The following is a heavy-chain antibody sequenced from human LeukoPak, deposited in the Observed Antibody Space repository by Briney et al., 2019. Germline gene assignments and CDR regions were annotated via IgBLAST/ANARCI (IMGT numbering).Heavy chain of an antibody. Sequence: GGSLRLSCAASGFTFSSYAMSWVRQAPGKGLGWVSSITGSGTSTYYADSVKGRFTISRDNSKNTLFLQMNSLRAEDTAVYYCAKDPTTVVTRDWYFDLWGRGTLVTVSS. D-gene: IGHD4-23*01. J-gene: IGHJ2*01. CDR1: GFTFSSYA. V-gene: IGHV3-23*01. CDR3: AKDPTTVVTRDWYFDL. CDR2: ITGSGTST.